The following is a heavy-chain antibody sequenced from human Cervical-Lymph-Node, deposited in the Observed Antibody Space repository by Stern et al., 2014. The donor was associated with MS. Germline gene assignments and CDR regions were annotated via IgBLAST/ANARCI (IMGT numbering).Heavy chain of an antibody. V-gene: IGHV1-46*01. Sequence: QVQLVQSGAEVKKPGASVKVSCKASGYTFTSYYMHWVRQAPGQGLEWMGIIHPSGGSTSYAQKFQGRVTMTRDTSTSTVYMELSSLRSEDTAVYYCARNYYDSSGYQNYYYYGMDVWGQGTKVTVSS. D-gene: IGHD3-22*01. CDR3: ARNYYDSSGYQNYYYYGMDV. J-gene: IGHJ6*02. CDR1: GYTFTSYY. CDR2: IHPSGGST.